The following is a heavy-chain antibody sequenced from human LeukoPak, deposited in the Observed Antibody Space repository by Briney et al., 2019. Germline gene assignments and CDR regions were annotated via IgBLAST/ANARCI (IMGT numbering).Heavy chain of an antibody. V-gene: IGHV4-39*01. J-gene: IGHJ5*02. Sequence: PSETLSLTCTVSGGSISSSSYYWGWIRQPPGKGLEWIGSIYYSGSTYCNPSLKSRVTISVDTSKNQFSLKLSSVTAADTAVYYCARSSSWYKFWFDPWGQGTLVTVSS. CDR3: ARSSSWYKFWFDP. CDR2: IYYSGST. D-gene: IGHD6-13*01. CDR1: GGSISSSSYY.